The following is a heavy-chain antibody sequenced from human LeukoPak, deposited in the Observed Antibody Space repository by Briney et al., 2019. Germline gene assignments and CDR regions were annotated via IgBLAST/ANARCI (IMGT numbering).Heavy chain of an antibody. J-gene: IGHJ4*02. Sequence: GGSLKLSCAASGFTFSGSAMHWVRQASGKGLEWVGRIRSKANSYATAYAASVKGRFTISRDDSKNTAYLQMNSLKTEDTAVYYCAKRGTFDYWGQGTLVTVSS. CDR2: IRSKANSYAT. CDR3: AKRGTFDY. D-gene: IGHD1-1*01. V-gene: IGHV3-73*01. CDR1: GFTFSGSA.